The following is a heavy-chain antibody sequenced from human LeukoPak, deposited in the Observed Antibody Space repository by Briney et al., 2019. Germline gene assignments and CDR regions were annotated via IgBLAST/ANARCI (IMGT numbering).Heavy chain of an antibody. CDR1: GGSISSYY. CDR2: IYYSGST. V-gene: IGHV4-59*01. Sequence: SETLSLTCTVSGGSISSYYWSWIRQPPGKGLEWIGYIYYSGSTNYNPPLNSRVTISVDTSKNQFSLKLSSVTAADTAVYYCARDGGLYDSSGYYEIWGQGTLVTVSS. CDR3: ARDGGLYDSSGYYEI. J-gene: IGHJ4*02. D-gene: IGHD3-22*01.